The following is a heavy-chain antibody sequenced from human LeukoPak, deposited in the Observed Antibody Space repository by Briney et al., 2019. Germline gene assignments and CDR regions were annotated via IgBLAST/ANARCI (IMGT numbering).Heavy chain of an antibody. Sequence: PGGSLRLSCAASGFTFTDYYMSWIRQAPGKGLEWVSYITNSGTTIYYADSVKGRFTISRDNSKNTLYLQMNSLRAEDTAVYYCAKAGRVYDSSGYYFDYWGQGTLVTVSS. J-gene: IGHJ4*02. V-gene: IGHV3-11*01. D-gene: IGHD3-22*01. CDR3: AKAGRVYDSSGYYFDY. CDR2: ITNSGTTI. CDR1: GFTFTDYY.